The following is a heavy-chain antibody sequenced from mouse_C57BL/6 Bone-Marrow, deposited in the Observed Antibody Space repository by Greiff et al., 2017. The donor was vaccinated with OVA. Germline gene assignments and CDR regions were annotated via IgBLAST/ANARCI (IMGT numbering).Heavy chain of an antibody. V-gene: IGHV5-9-1*02. CDR2: ISSGGDYI. D-gene: IGHD1-1*01. CDR3: TRDQSYYGSSPYWYFDV. CDR1: GFTFSSYA. Sequence: DVMLVESGEGLVKPGGSLKLSCAASGFTFSSYAMSWVRQTPEKRLEWVAYISSGGDYIYYADTVKGRFTISRDNARNTLYLQMSSLKSEDTAMYYCTRDQSYYGSSPYWYFDVWGTGTTVTVSS. J-gene: IGHJ1*03.